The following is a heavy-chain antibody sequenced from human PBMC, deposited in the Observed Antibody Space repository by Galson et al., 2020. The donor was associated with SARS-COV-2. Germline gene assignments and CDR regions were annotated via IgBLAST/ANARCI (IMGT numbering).Heavy chain of an antibody. V-gene: IGHV4-39*01. J-gene: IGHJ5*02. CDR3: ATNGYNYAQGWFDP. CDR2: IYHRGTT. CDR1: GGSLSSSSYY. Sequence: SETLSLTCTVSGGSLSSSSYYWGWIRQPPGKGLEWIGTIYHRGTTYYNPSLRGRVPISVHTSKNQFSLRLNSVTETDTAIYYCATNGYNYAQGWFDPWGQGTLVAVSS. D-gene: IGHD5-18*01.